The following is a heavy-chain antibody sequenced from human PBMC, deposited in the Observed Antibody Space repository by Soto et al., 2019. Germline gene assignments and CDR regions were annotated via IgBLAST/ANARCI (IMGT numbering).Heavy chain of an antibody. CDR1: GGTFSSYA. CDR3: ARVPQIAARYYFDY. Sequence: SVKVSFKASGGTFSSYAISWVRQAPGQGLEWMGGIIPIFGTANYAQKFQGRVTITADESTSTAYMELSSLRSEDTAVYYCARVPQIAARYYFDYWGQGTLVTVSS. J-gene: IGHJ4*02. D-gene: IGHD6-6*01. V-gene: IGHV1-69*13. CDR2: IIPIFGTA.